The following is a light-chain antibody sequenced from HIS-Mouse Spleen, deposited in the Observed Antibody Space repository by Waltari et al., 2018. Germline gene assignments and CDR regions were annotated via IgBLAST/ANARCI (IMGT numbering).Light chain of an antibody. V-gene: IGKV1-17*01. J-gene: IGKJ4*01. Sequence: DFQMTQSPSSLSASVGDSVTITCRASQGITNALGWYQQKQGKAPKRLSYDASSLQSGVPSRCSGSGSGTEFTLTISSLQPEDFATYYCLQHNSYPPTFGGGTKVEIK. CDR1: QGITNA. CDR2: DAS. CDR3: LQHNSYPPT.